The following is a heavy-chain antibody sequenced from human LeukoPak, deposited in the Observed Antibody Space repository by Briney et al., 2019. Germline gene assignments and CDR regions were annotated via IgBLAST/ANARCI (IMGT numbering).Heavy chain of an antibody. CDR3: VKCMSGIAVAGTVAPLGDY. J-gene: IGHJ4*02. V-gene: IGHV3-64D*09. CDR2: ISSNGGST. Sequence: GGSLRLSCSASGFTFSSYAMHWVRQAPGKGVEYVSAISSNGGSTYYADSVKGRFTISRDNSKNTLYLQMSSLRAEDTAVYYCVKCMSGIAVAGTVAPLGDYWGQGTLVTVSS. CDR1: GFTFSSYA. D-gene: IGHD6-19*01.